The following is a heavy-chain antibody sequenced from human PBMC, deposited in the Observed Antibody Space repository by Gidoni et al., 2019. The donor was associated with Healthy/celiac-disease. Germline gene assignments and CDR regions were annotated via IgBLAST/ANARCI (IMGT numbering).Heavy chain of an antibody. D-gene: IGHD6-19*01. V-gene: IGHV3-30*18. CDR2: ISYDGSNK. CDR1: GFTFSSYG. Sequence: QVQLVESGGGVVQPGRSLRLSCAASGFTFSSYGMHWVRQAPGKGLEWVAVISYDGSNKYYADSVKGRFTISRDNSKNTLYLQMNSLRAEDTAVYYCAKDSGYSSGWTSSPFDYWGQGTLVTVSS. J-gene: IGHJ4*02. CDR3: AKDSGYSSGWTSSPFDY.